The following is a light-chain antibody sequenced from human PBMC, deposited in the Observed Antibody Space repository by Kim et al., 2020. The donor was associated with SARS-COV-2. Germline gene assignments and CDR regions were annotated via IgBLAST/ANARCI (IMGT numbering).Light chain of an antibody. CDR1: SSDVGSYDR. Sequence: QSALTQPPSVSGSPGQSVTISCTGTSSDVGSYDRVSWYRQPPGTAPKLMTYEVSHRPSGVPDRFSGSKSGNTASLTISGLQAEDETDYYCSSYTSSSTVVFGGGTQLTVL. CDR2: EVS. CDR3: SSYTSSSTVV. V-gene: IGLV2-18*02. J-gene: IGLJ2*01.